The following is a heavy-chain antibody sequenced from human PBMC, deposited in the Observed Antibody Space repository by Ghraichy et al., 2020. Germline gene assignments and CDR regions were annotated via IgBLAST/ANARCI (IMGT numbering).Heavy chain of an antibody. CDR1: GFTFSNYW. J-gene: IGHJ4*02. Sequence: GGSLRLSCAASGFTFSNYWMTWVRQTPGKGLEWVANIKGDGSEKHYVDSVKGRFTISRDNAKNSLYLQMNSLRAEDTAVYYCVRDLYISSSSMFYWGQGTLVTFSS. CDR2: IKGDGSEK. CDR3: VRDLYISSSSMFY. V-gene: IGHV3-7*04. D-gene: IGHD6-6*01.